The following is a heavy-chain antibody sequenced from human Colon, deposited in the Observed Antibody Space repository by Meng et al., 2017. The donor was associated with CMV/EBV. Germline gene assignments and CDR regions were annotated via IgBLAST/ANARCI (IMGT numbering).Heavy chain of an antibody. Sequence: QVQLMQSGAEVKKPGASVKVSCKASGYTFTSYGITWVRQAPGQGLEWLGWISAYNGNTNYAERFEGRVTMTTDTGTSTVFMELRSLTSDDTAEYYCARGEGYYDRWGQGTLVTVSS. CDR1: GYTFTSYG. CDR3: ARGEGYYDR. V-gene: IGHV1-18*01. D-gene: IGHD5-24*01. J-gene: IGHJ5*02. CDR2: ISAYNGNT.